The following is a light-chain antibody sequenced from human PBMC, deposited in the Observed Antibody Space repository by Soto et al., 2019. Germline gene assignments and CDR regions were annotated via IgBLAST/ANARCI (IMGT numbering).Light chain of an antibody. CDR3: QQPSSWPPRT. CDR1: QGINSY. V-gene: IGKV3-11*01. CDR2: DAT. Sequence: ETVLTQSPATLSLSPAERATLPCRASQGINSYLARYQQRPGKAPRLLLYDATNRASGITPRFSGGGAGTAFSLTISSLELEDFAVYYWQQPSSWPPRTFGGGTRVDMK. J-gene: IGKJ4*01.